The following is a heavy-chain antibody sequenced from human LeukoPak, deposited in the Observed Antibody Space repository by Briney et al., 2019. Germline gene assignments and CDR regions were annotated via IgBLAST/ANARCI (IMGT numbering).Heavy chain of an antibody. CDR1: GYSISSGYY. CDR3: AGHDVYGDYHFDY. Sequence: PSETLSLTCAVSGYSISSGYYWGWIRQPPGKGLQRIGSMYHSGSTYYNVSLKSRITISVDTSRNQFSLKLSSVTAADTAIYYCAGHDVYGDYHFDYWGQGTLVTVSS. V-gene: IGHV4-38-2*01. CDR2: MYHSGST. D-gene: IGHD4-17*01. J-gene: IGHJ4*02.